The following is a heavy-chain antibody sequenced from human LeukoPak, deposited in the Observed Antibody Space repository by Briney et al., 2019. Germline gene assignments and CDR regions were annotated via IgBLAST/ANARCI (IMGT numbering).Heavy chain of an antibody. Sequence: SETLSLTCTASGDSINSLDLWSWVRQPPGKGLEWLGEMYLSGTTHSNPSVKSRVTVSIDKSKNQFFLNLSSVTAADTAVYYCAGLVGRYSSGLYYYYFDYWGQGTLVTVSS. J-gene: IGHJ4*02. D-gene: IGHD3-22*01. V-gene: IGHV4-4*02. CDR2: MYLSGTT. CDR1: GDSINSLDL. CDR3: AGLVGRYSSGLYYYYFDY.